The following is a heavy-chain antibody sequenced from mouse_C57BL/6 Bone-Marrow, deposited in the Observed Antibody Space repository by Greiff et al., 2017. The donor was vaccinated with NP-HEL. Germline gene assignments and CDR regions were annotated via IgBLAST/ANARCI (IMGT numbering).Heavy chain of an antibody. V-gene: IGHV1-42*01. CDR2: INPSTGGT. Sequence: VQLQQSGPELVKPGASVKISCKASGYSFTGYYMNWVKQSPEKSLEWIGEINPSTGGTTYNQKFKAKATLTVDKSSSTAYMQLKSLTSEDSAVYYCARFMTPVVATGYFDVWGTGTTVTVSS. CDR3: ARFMTPVVATGYFDV. CDR1: GYSFTGYY. J-gene: IGHJ1*03. D-gene: IGHD1-1*01.